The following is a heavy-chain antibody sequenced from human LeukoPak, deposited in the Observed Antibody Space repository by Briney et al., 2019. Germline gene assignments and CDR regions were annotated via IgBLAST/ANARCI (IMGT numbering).Heavy chain of an antibody. V-gene: IGHV3-30*04. CDR1: GFTFSSYA. CDR2: ISSDGSNK. Sequence: PGGSLRLSCAASGFTFSSYAMHWVRQAPGKGLEWVAVISSDGSNKYYADSMKGRFTISRDNAKNSLYLQMNSLRAEDTAMYYCARDTYGSGNSYNAPLDYWGQGTLVTVSS. CDR3: ARDTYGSGNSYNAPLDY. D-gene: IGHD3-10*01. J-gene: IGHJ4*02.